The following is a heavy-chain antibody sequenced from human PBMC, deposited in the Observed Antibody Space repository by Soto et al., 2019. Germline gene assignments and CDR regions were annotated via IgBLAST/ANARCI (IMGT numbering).Heavy chain of an antibody. V-gene: IGHV1-8*01. D-gene: IGHD2-2*01. CDR1: GYTFTSYD. J-gene: IGHJ6*03. Sequence: ASGKVSCKASGYTFTSYDINWVRQATGQGLEWMGWMNPNSGNTGYAQKFQGRVTMTRNTSISTAYMELSSLRSEDTAVYYCARGGIVVVPAATSYYYYYYMDVWGKGTTVTVSS. CDR3: ARGGIVVVPAATSYYYYYYMDV. CDR2: MNPNSGNT.